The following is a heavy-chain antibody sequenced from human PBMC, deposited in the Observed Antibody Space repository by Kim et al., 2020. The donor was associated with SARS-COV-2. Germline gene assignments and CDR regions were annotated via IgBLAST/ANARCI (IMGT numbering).Heavy chain of an antibody. CDR2: ISGSGGST. CDR3: TGSGSYYYDY. J-gene: IGHJ4*02. V-gene: IGHV3-23*01. CDR1: GFTFSSYA. D-gene: IGHD3-10*01. Sequence: GSLRLSCAASGFTFSSYAMSWVRQAPGKGLEWVSAISGSGGSTYYADSVKGRFTISRDNSKNTLYLQMNSLRAEDTAVYYCTGSGSYYYDYWGQGTLVTVSS.